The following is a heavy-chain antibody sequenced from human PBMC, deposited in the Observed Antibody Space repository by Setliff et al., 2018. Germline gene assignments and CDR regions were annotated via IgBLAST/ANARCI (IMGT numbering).Heavy chain of an antibody. J-gene: IGHJ4*02. Sequence: ASVKVSCKASGYTFRNYAFAWVRQAPVQGLEWVGWISVYNGDTNYAQKFQGRVTLTTDTSTSTAYMELRSLTSDDSAFYYCARAPSVELVTIRTNSWFTYWGQGTLVTVSS. CDR2: ISVYNGDT. D-gene: IGHD5-18*01. V-gene: IGHV1-18*01. CDR3: ARAPSVELVTIRTNSWFTY. CDR1: GYTFRNYA.